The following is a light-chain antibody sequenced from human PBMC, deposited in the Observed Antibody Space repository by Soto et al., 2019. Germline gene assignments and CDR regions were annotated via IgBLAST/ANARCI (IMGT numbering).Light chain of an antibody. CDR3: SSYTGSTTLGV. CDR1: SSDVGGYNY. V-gene: IGLV2-14*01. Sequence: QSVLTQPPSASGSPGQSITISCTGTSSDVGGYNYVSWYQQHPGKAPKLMIYDVTNRPSGVSNRFSGSKSGNTASLTISGLQAEDEADYYCSSYTGSTTLGVFGTGTKVTVL. CDR2: DVT. J-gene: IGLJ1*01.